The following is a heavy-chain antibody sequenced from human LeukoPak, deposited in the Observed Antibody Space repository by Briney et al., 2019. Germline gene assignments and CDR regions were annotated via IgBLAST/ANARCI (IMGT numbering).Heavy chain of an antibody. D-gene: IGHD6-19*01. Sequence: PGGSLRLSCAASGFTFSSYSMNWVRQAPGKGLEWVSPIRGTGTTTFYAASVKGRFTISRDNSKNTADLQMNSLRAEDTAVYYCAKVSWLGTLPSYHFDSWGQGTQVTVSS. V-gene: IGHV3-23*01. J-gene: IGHJ4*02. CDR2: IRGTGTTT. CDR1: GFTFSSYS. CDR3: AKVSWLGTLPSYHFDS.